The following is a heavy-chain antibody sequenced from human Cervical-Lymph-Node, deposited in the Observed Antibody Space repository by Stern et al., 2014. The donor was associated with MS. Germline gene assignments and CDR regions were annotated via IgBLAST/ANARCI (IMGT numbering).Heavy chain of an antibody. J-gene: IGHJ5*02. CDR2: ISSSSSSI. Sequence: EVQLVESGGGLVQPGGSLRLSCAASGFTFIKYTMNWVRQAPGKGLEWVSQISSSSSSISYADSVKGRFTISRDNAKNLLYLQMNNLRAEDTAVYHCARRGTWGQGTLVTVSS. CDR3: ARRGT. CDR1: GFTFIKYT. D-gene: IGHD3-16*01. V-gene: IGHV3-48*01.